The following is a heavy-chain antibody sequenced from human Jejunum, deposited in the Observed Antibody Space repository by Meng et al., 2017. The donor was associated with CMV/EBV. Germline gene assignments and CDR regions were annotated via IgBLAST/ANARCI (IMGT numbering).Heavy chain of an antibody. V-gene: IGHV1-2*02. CDR2: IHPNGGTT. Sequence: SCKASGYTFTDFCIHWMRQAHGQGLEWVGWIHPNGGTTTYAQNFQGRVTMTRDRSVTTAYMHLSDLRIDDTAVYYCARGHTVVTPDYWGQGSLVTVSS. CDR3: ARGHTVVTPDY. J-gene: IGHJ4*02. D-gene: IGHD4-23*01. CDR1: GYTFTDFC.